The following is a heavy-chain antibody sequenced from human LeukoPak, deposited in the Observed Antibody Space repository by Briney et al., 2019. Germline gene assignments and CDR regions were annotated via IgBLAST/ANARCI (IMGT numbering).Heavy chain of an antibody. CDR1: GGSFSGYY. D-gene: IGHD2-2*02. Sequence: PSETLSLTCAVYGGSFSGYYWSWIRQPPGKGLEWIGEINHSGSTNYNPSLKSRVTISVDTSKNQFSLKLSSVTAADTAVYYCARGPRRPTLLDIVVVPAAIRGVPYYFDYWGQGTLVTVSS. CDR2: INHSGST. J-gene: IGHJ4*02. CDR3: ARGPRRPTLLDIVVVPAAIRGVPYYFDY. V-gene: IGHV4-34*01.